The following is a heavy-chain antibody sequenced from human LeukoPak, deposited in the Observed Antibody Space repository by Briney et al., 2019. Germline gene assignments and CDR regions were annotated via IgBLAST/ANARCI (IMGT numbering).Heavy chain of an antibody. D-gene: IGHD2-21*02. CDR1: GGSISSSSYY. J-gene: IGHJ3*02. CDR2: IYYSGST. Sequence: PSETLSLTCTVSGGSISSSSYYWGWIRQPPGKGLEWIGSIYYSGSTYYNPSLKSRVTISVDTSKNQFSLKLSSVTAADTAVYYCARETPGEVVVTPQAFDIWGQGTMVTVSS. CDR3: ARETPGEVVVTPQAFDI. V-gene: IGHV4-39*07.